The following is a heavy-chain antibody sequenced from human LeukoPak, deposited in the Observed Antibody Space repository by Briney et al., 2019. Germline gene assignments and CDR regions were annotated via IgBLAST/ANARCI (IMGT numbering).Heavy chain of an antibody. J-gene: IGHJ5*02. CDR1: GGSISSSSYY. D-gene: IGHD2-2*01. V-gene: IGHV4-39*01. Sequence: SETLSLTCTVSGGSISSSSYYWGWIRQPPGKGLEWIGSIYYSGSTYYNPSLKGRVTISVDTSKNQFSLKLSSVTAADTAVYYCARIVVVPAAMGGWFDPWGQGTLVTVSS. CDR3: ARIVVVPAAMGGWFDP. CDR2: IYYSGST.